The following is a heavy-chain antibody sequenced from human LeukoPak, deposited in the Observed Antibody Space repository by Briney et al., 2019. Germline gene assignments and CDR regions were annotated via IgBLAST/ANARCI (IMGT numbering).Heavy chain of an antibody. Sequence: PSETLSLTCTVSGVYISSGSYYGRWIRQPPGKGLEWIGRIYTSGSTNYNPSLKSRVTISVDTSKNQFSLKLSSVTSADTAVYYCARAGGSYRSYAFDTWGQGTMVTVSS. J-gene: IGHJ3*02. CDR2: IYTSGST. D-gene: IGHD3-16*02. CDR1: GVYISSGSYY. CDR3: ARAGGSYRSYAFDT. V-gene: IGHV4-61*02.